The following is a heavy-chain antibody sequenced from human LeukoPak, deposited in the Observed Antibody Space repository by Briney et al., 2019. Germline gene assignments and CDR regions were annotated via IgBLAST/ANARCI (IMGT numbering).Heavy chain of an antibody. CDR1: GYTFTGYY. D-gene: IGHD3-22*01. Sequence: ASVTVSCKASGYTFTGYYMHWVRQAPGQGLEWMGWINPNSGGTNYAQKFQGRVTMTRDMSTSTVYMELSSLRSEDTAVYYCARDTYDSSGYYGYWGQGTLVTVSS. CDR2: INPNSGGT. J-gene: IGHJ4*02. V-gene: IGHV1-2*02. CDR3: ARDTYDSSGYYGY.